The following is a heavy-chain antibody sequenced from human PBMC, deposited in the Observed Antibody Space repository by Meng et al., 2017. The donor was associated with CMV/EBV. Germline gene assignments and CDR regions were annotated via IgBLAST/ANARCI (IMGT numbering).Heavy chain of an antibody. CDR3: ARSTGYSSGWSGGDAFDI. CDR1: GYTFTGYY. V-gene: IGHV1-2*02. CDR2: INPNSGGT. D-gene: IGHD6-19*01. Sequence: ASVKVSCKASGYTFTGYYMHWVRQAPGQGLEWMGWINPNSGGTNYAQKFQGRVTMTRDTSISKAYMELSRLRSDVTAVYYCARSTGYSSGWSGGDAFDIWGQGTMVTVSS. J-gene: IGHJ3*02.